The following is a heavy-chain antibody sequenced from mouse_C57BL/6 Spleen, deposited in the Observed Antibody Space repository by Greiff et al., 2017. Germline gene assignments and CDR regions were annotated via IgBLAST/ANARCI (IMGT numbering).Heavy chain of an antibody. J-gene: IGHJ3*01. CDR1: GFTFSSYA. V-gene: IGHV5-4*03. CDR2: ISDGGSYT. Sequence: EVKLVESGGGLVKPGGSLKLSCAASGFTFSSYAMSWVRQTPEKRLEWVATISDGGSYTYYPDNVKGRFTISRDNAKNNLYLQMSHLKSKDTAMYYCARGRDGSSYVWFAYWGQGTLVTVSA. CDR3: ARGRDGSSYVWFAY. D-gene: IGHD1-1*01.